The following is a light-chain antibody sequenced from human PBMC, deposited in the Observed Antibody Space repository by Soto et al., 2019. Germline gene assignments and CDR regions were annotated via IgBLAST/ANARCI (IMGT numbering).Light chain of an antibody. Sequence: EIVLTQSPGTLSLSPGERATLSCRASQSVSSSYLAWYQQKPGQAPRLLIYGASSRATGIPDRFSGSGSGTDFTLNISRLEPEDFAFYYCQQYGNSPPYTFGQGTKLEIK. J-gene: IGKJ2*01. V-gene: IGKV3-20*01. CDR2: GAS. CDR3: QQYGNSPPYT. CDR1: QSVSSSY.